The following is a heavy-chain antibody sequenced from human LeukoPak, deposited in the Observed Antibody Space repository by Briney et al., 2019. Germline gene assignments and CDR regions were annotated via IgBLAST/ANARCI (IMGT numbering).Heavy chain of an antibody. CDR3: AKERSQYYDFWSGFFDY. J-gene: IGHJ4*02. D-gene: IGHD3-3*01. Sequence: PGGSLRLSCAASGFTFSSYAMSWVRQAPGKELEWVSAISGSGGSTYYADSLKGRFTISRDNSKNTLYLQMNSLRAEDTAVYYCAKERSQYYDFWSGFFDYWGQGTLVTASS. CDR1: GFTFSSYA. CDR2: ISGSGGST. V-gene: IGHV3-23*01.